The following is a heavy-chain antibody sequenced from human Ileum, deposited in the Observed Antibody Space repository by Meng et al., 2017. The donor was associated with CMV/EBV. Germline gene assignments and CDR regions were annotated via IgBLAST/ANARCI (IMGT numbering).Heavy chain of an antibody. V-gene: IGHV6-1*02. CDR2: TFYKSTYYN. D-gene: IGHD3/OR15-3a*01. Sequence: QVHLHRFGPRLLKPSPTILLPLSVAREAVSHNSFVCNWIRPSPLTVLEWLGRTFYKSTYYNDYAVSVKSRIIINADTSNNQLSLQLNSVTPDYTAVYYCAPDWDLNYWGQGILVTVSS. CDR3: APDWDLNY. CDR1: REAVSHNSFV. J-gene: IGHJ4*02.